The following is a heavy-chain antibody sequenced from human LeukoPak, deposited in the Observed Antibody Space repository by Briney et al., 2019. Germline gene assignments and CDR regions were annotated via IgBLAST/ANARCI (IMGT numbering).Heavy chain of an antibody. CDR2: ISVNNSNT. J-gene: IGHJ4*02. Sequence: GASVKLSCTASGYIFTNYGISWVRQAPGQGLEWMGWISVNNSNTRISQKVQGRITMTAATSSTAAYMELRSLRFDDPAVYFRARNTARVWYFIASWGQGTLVTVSA. CDR3: ARNTARVWYFIAS. D-gene: IGHD6-13*01. CDR1: GYIFTNYG. V-gene: IGHV1-18*01.